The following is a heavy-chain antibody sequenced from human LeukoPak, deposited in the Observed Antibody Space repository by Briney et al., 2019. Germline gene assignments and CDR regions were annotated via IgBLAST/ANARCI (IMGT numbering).Heavy chain of an antibody. J-gene: IGHJ4*02. Sequence: GGSLRLSCAASGFTVSNNYMSWVRQAPGKGLEWVSVIYSGGGTYYADSVKGRFTISRDNSKNTLYLQMNSLRAEDTAVYYCARDSGGSYCTDYWGQGTLVTVSS. D-gene: IGHD1-26*01. CDR2: IYSGGGT. CDR3: ARDSGGSYCTDY. CDR1: GFTVSNNY. V-gene: IGHV3-66*01.